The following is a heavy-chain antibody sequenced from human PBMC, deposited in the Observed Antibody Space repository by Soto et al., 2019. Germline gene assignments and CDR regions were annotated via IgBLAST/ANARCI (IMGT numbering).Heavy chain of an antibody. D-gene: IGHD3-3*01. Sequence: PGESLKISCKGSGYSFTSYWIGWVRQMPGKGLEWMGIIYPGDSDTRYSPAFQGQVTISADKSISTAYLQWSSLKASDTAMYYCARPYYDFWSGYYIGAFDIWGQGTMVTVSS. CDR1: GYSFTSYW. J-gene: IGHJ3*02. CDR3: ARPYYDFWSGYYIGAFDI. CDR2: IYPGDSDT. V-gene: IGHV5-51*01.